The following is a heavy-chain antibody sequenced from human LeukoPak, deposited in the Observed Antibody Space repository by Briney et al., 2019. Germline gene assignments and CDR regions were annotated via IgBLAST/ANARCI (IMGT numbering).Heavy chain of an antibody. V-gene: IGHV1-18*04. D-gene: IGHD4-17*01. CDR3: ARVIDGDLDY. J-gene: IGHJ4*02. CDR1: GYTFTSYY. Sequence: ASVKVSCKASGYTFTSYYMHWVRQAPGQGLEWMGWISAYNGNTNYAQKLQGRVTMTTDTSTSTAYMELRSLRSDDTAVYYCARVIDGDLDYWGQGTLVTVSS. CDR2: ISAYNGNT.